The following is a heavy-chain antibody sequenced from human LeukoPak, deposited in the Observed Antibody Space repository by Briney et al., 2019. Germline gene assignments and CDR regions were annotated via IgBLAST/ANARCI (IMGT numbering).Heavy chain of an antibody. CDR3: ARDDAFRGVAMDV. J-gene: IGHJ6*01. CDR2: LNTDGSST. D-gene: IGHD3-16*01. V-gene: IGHV3-74*01. CDR1: GFTFSGYW. Sequence: GGSLRLSCAASGFTFSGYWMHWVRQVPGKGLVWVSRLNTDGSSTSYADSVKGRFTISRDNAKNTLYLQMNSLRAEDTAVYYCARDDAFRGVAMDVWGQGTTVAVSS.